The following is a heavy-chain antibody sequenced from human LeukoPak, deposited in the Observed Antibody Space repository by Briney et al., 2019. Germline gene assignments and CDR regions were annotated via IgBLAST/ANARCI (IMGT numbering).Heavy chain of an antibody. CDR2: ISGSGGST. CDR3: AKDDVRDGYNFFDY. CDR1: GFSFSNYA. Sequence: GGSLRLSCAASGFSFSNYAMTWVRQAPGKGLEWVSSISGSGGSTYYADSVKGRFTISRDNSKNTLYLQMNSLRAEDTAIYYCAKDDVRDGYNFFDYWGQGTLVTVSS. J-gene: IGHJ4*02. D-gene: IGHD5-24*01. V-gene: IGHV3-23*01.